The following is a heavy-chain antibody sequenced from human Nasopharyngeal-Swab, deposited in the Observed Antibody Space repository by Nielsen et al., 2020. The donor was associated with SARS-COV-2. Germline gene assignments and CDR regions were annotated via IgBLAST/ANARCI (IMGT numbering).Heavy chain of an antibody. CDR3: ARDFLYGSGSYYLYYYYGMDV. CDR2: INAGNGNT. V-gene: IGHV1-3*01. Sequence: ASVKVSCKASGYTFTSYAMHWVRQAPGQRLEWMGWINAGNGNTKYSQKFQGRVTITRDTSASTAYMELSSLRAEDTAVYYCARDFLYGSGSYYLYYYYGMDVWGQGTTVTVSS. CDR1: GYTFTSYA. D-gene: IGHD3-10*01. J-gene: IGHJ6*02.